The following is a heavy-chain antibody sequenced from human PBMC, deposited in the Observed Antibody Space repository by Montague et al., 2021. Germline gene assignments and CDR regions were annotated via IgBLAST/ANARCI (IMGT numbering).Heavy chain of an antibody. J-gene: IGHJ4*02. CDR2: ISGGGGNT. CDR1: GFSFNYYA. D-gene: IGHD1-26*01. Sequence: PLRLSCAASGFSFNYYAMAWVRQAPGKGLEWVSAISGGGGNTYYADSVKGRFTISRDSSESTVFLQMNSLRVEDSAVYYCAKGPYDDGSYLLHFESWGQGTLVTVSS. CDR3: AKGPYDDGSYLLHFES. V-gene: IGHV3-23*01.